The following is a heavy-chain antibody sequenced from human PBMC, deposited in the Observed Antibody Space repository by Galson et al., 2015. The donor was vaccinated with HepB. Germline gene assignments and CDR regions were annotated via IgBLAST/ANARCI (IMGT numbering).Heavy chain of an antibody. CDR2: ISYDGSNK. CDR1: GFTFSSYA. Sequence: SLRLSCAASGFTFSSYAMHWVRQAPGKGLEWVAVISYDGSNKYYADSVKGRFTISRDNSKNTLYLQMNSLRAEDTAVYYCARAEQPASAFDIWGQGTMATVSS. D-gene: IGHD6-13*01. V-gene: IGHV3-30-3*01. J-gene: IGHJ3*02. CDR3: ARAEQPASAFDI.